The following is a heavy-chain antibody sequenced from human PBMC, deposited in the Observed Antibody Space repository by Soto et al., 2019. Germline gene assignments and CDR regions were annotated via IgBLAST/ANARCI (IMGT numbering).Heavy chain of an antibody. CDR2: MLNDGNSK. V-gene: IGHV3-33*01. J-gene: IGHJ2*01. D-gene: IGHD3-22*01. CDR3: AREIIYYDSSGYSRYWYLDL. CDR1: GFPFSSRV. Sequence: FLRLSCEASGFPFSSRVMHWVRQAPGKGLEWVALMLNDGNSKFYSDSVKGRFTISRDTSKNTLYLQMNSLRAEDTAIYYFAREIIYYDSSGYSRYWYLDLWGRGILVTVFS.